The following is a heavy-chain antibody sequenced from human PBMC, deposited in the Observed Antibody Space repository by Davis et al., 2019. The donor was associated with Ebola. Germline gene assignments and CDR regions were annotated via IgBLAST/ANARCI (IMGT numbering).Heavy chain of an antibody. CDR3: AEGGTSNFLGAN. CDR1: GFPFSNYA. D-gene: IGHD3-3*02. J-gene: IGHJ4*02. Sequence: GESLKIPCAASGFPFSNYAMSWVRQAPVEGLEWVPGISASGADIKYADSVKGRFSISRDNSKNTLYLQMDSLRAEDTAVFYCAEGGTSNFLGANWGQGTLVTVSS. V-gene: IGHV3-23*01. CDR2: ISASGADI.